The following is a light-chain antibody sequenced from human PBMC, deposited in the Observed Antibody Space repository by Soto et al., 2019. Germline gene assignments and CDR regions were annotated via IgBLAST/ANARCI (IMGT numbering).Light chain of an antibody. CDR3: QPYTGT. V-gene: IGKV1-5*03. CDR1: QSIDSW. Sequence: DIQMTQSPSTLSSSVGDRVTITCRASQSIDSWLAWYQHKPGKAPKLLIFKASTLETGVPSLFSGSGSETEFPLTISRLQPDDSATYYCQPYTGTFGQGTKVDI. CDR2: KAS. J-gene: IGKJ1*01.